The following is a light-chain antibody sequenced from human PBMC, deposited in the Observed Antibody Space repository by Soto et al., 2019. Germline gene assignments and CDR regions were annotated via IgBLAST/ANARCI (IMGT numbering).Light chain of an antibody. V-gene: IGLV2-23*02. CDR3: CSYAGSSTPYV. Sequence: QSVLTQPASVSGSPGQSITISCTGTSSGVGSYNLLSWYQQHPGKAPKLMIYEVSKRPSGVSNRFSGSKSGNTASLTISGLQDEDEADYYCCSYAGSSTPYVFGTGTKLTVL. J-gene: IGLJ1*01. CDR2: EVS. CDR1: SSGVGSYNL.